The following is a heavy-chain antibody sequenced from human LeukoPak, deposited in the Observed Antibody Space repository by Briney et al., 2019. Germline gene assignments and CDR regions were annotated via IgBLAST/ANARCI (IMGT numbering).Heavy chain of an antibody. CDR2: MSEDGNEI. J-gene: IGHJ4*02. Sequence: GGSLRLSCVASGFTFSSSEMNWVRQAPGKGLEWVAKMSEDGNEIFYVDSVKGRFTISRDNTKKSLYLQLNSLRPEDSAVYYCARPRGCGSARCNNFDYWGQGTLVTVSS. D-gene: IGHD2-2*01. CDR3: ARPRGCGSARCNNFDY. CDR1: GFTFSSSE. V-gene: IGHV3-7*01.